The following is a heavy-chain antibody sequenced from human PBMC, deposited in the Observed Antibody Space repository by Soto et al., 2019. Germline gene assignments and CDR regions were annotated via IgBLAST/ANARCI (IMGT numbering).Heavy chain of an antibody. CDR3: ARVPTNAYVRDPGDY. Sequence: GASVKVSCKASGYTFTGYYMHWVRQAPGQGLEWMGWINPNSGGTNYAQKFQGRVTMTRDTSISTAYMELSRLRSDDTAVYYCARVPTNAYVRDPGDYWGQGTLVTVSS. CDR1: GYTFTGYY. CDR2: INPNSGGT. V-gene: IGHV1-2*02. D-gene: IGHD2-8*01. J-gene: IGHJ4*02.